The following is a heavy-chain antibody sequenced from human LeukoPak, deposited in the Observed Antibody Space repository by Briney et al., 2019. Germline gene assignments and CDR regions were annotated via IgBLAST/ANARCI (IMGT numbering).Heavy chain of an antibody. V-gene: IGHV1-2*02. Sequence: ASVTVSCKASGYTFTGYYMHWVRQAPGQGLEWMGWINPNSGGTNYAQKFHGRVTMTRDTSISTAYMELSRLRSDDTAVYYCARDRGSGSDYGYWGQGTLVTVSS. CDR2: INPNSGGT. J-gene: IGHJ4*02. CDR3: ARDRGSGSDYGY. CDR1: GYTFTGYY. D-gene: IGHD1-26*01.